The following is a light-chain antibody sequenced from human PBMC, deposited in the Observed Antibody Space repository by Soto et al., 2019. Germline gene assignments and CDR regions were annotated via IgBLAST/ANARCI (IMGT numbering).Light chain of an antibody. CDR3: QQHGTSPIT. V-gene: IGKV3-20*01. CDR1: QSVSSSY. J-gene: IGKJ5*01. CDR2: GAS. Sequence: IGLKQSPATLSLYSGEGATLSCRASQSVSSSYLAWYQQKPGQAPRLLIYGASSRATGIPDRFSGSGSGTDFTLTISRLEPEDFAVYYCQQHGTSPITFGQGTRLEIK.